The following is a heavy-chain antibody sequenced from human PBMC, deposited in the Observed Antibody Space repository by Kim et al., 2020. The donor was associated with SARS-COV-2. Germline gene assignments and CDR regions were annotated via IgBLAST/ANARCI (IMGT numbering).Heavy chain of an antibody. D-gene: IGHD6-19*01. CDR2: ISYDGSNK. Sequence: GGSLRLSCAASGFTFSSYAMHWVRQAPGKGLEWVAVISYDGSNKYYADSVKGRFTISRDNSKNTLYLQMNSLRAEDTAVYYCARAEEQWLVYYYYYGMDVWGQGTTVTVSS. CDR1: GFTFSSYA. J-gene: IGHJ6*02. V-gene: IGHV3-30-3*01. CDR3: ARAEEQWLVYYYYYGMDV.